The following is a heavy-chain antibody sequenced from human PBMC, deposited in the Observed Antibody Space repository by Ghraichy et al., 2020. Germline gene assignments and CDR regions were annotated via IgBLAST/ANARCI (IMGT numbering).Heavy chain of an antibody. Sequence: GGSLRLSCAASGFTFSSYAMSWVRQAPGKGLEWVSAISGSGGSTYYADSVKGRFTISRDNSKNTLYLQMNSLRAEDTAVYYCAKDLAKYYYDSSGYHDYWGQGTLVTVSS. V-gene: IGHV3-23*01. J-gene: IGHJ4*02. CDR2: ISGSGGST. CDR3: AKDLAKYYYDSSGYHDY. D-gene: IGHD3-22*01. CDR1: GFTFSSYA.